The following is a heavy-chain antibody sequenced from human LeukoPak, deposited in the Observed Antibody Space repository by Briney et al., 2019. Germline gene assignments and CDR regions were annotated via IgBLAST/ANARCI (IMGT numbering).Heavy chain of an antibody. V-gene: IGHV1-24*01. CDR3: ATGLLWFGEDNYGMDV. Sequence: ASVKVSCKVSGYTLTELSMHWVRQAPGKGLEWMGGFDPEDGETIYAQKFQGRVTMTEDTSTDTAYMELSSLRSEDTAVYYCATGLLWFGEDNYGMDVWGKGTRSPSP. D-gene: IGHD3-10*01. J-gene: IGHJ6*04. CDR2: FDPEDGET. CDR1: GYTLTELS.